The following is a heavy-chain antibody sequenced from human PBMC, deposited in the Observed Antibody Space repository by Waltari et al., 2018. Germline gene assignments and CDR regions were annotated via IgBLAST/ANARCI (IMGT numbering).Heavy chain of an antibody. CDR2: ISGCGGST. J-gene: IGHJ4*02. CDR3: AKPSLDY. Sequence: EVQLLESGGDLVQPGGSLRLSCAVSGFSFSIYAMNWVRQARGKGGGWVSGISGCGGSTYYADSVKGRFTISRDNSKNTLYLQMNSLRAEDTAVYYCAKPSLDYWGQGTLVTVSS. V-gene: IGHV3-23*01. CDR1: GFSFSIYA.